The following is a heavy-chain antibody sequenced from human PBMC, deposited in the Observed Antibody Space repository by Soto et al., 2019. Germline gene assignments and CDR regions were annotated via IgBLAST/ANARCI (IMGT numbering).Heavy chain of an antibody. D-gene: IGHD6-6*01. CDR2: IYHSGST. J-gene: IGHJ4*02. CDR3: AGGIAARPLGY. Sequence: TSETLCLTCAVSGGYISSGGCSWSWIRQPPGKGLEWIGYIYHSGSTYYNPSLKSRVTISVDRSKNQFSLKLSSVTAADTAVYYCAGGIAARPLGYWGQGTLVTVSS. V-gene: IGHV4-30-2*01. CDR1: GGYISSGGCS.